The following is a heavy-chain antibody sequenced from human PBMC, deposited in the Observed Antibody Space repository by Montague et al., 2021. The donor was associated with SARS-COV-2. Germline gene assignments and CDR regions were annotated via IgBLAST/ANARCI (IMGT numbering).Heavy chain of an antibody. CDR1: GGSISSSSYY. CDR2: HNYSSST. V-gene: IGHV4-39*07. CDR3: ARVWRQQLVRLSGMDV. J-gene: IGHJ6*02. D-gene: IGHD6-13*01. Sequence: SETLSLTCTVSGGSISSSSYYWGWKRHRPGQGLVWISSHNYSSSTYSYPSLQSPITIAVATSKNPLSLKLSSATAAATAVYSCARVWRQQLVRLSGMDVWGQGTTVAVSS.